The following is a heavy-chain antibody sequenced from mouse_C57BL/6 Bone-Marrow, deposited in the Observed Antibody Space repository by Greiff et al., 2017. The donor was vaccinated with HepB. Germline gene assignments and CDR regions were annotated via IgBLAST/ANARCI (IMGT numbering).Heavy chain of an antibody. Sequence: QVQLQQSGAELARPGASVKLSCKASGYTFTSYGISWVKQRTGQGLEWIGEIYPRSGNTYYNEKFKGKATLTADKSSSTAYMELRSLTSEDSAVYFWAPYFYDGLYWGQGTTLTVSS. CDR2: IYPRSGNT. V-gene: IGHV1-81*01. CDR3: APYFYDGLY. D-gene: IGHD2-3*01. CDR1: GYTFTSYG. J-gene: IGHJ2*01.